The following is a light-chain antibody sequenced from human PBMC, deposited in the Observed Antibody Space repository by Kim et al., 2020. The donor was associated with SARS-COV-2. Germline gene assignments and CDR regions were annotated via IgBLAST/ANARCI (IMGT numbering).Light chain of an antibody. CDR2: DDS. Sequence: GQTVTMSCSGGFSNIETHSVNWYQQVPGTAPKLLIYDDSQRLSGVPDRFSGSKSGSSASLAISGLQSEDEADYYCAAWDDSLNGRVFGTGTKVTVL. V-gene: IGLV1-44*01. CDR1: FSNIETHS. CDR3: AAWDDSLNGRV. J-gene: IGLJ1*01.